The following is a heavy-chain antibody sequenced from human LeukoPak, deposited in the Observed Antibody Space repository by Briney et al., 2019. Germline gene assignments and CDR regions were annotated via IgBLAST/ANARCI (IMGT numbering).Heavy chain of an antibody. V-gene: IGHV1-69*05. D-gene: IGHD3-3*01. J-gene: IGHJ5*02. Sequence: GASVKVSCKASGGTFSSYAISWVRQAPGQGLERMGGIIPIFGTANYAQKFQGRVTITTDESTSTAYMELSSLRSEDTAVYYCARDNEDYYDFWSGYYRLNWFDPWGQGTLVTVSS. CDR2: IIPIFGTA. CDR1: GGTFSSYA. CDR3: ARDNEDYYDFWSGYYRLNWFDP.